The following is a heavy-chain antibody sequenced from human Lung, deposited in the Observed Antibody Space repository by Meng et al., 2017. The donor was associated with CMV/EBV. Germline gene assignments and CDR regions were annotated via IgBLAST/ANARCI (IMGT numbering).Heavy chain of an antibody. Sequence: GESLMLSCAASGFTFSSYAMSWVRQAPGRGLEWVSAISGSGGSTYYADSVKGRFTISRDNSKNTLYLQMNSLRAEDTAVYYCAEDIAAAGILTVNFDYWGQGTLVTVSS. D-gene: IGHD6-13*01. CDR3: AEDIAAAGILTVNFDY. J-gene: IGHJ4*02. CDR2: ISGSGGST. CDR1: GFTFSSYA. V-gene: IGHV3-23*01.